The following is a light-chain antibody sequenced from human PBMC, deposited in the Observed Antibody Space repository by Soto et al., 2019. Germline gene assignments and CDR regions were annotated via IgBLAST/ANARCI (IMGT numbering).Light chain of an antibody. CDR1: QTVSNTY. CDR3: QQYGALPPT. CDR2: GAS. Sequence: EIVLTQFPGALSLSPGERVTLSCRASQTVSNTYLAWYQQKSGQAPKFLIYGASNRATGIPDRFSGSGSGTAFTLTTSRLEPEDFAVYYCQQYGALPPTFGGGTKVEIK. V-gene: IGKV3-20*01. J-gene: IGKJ4*01.